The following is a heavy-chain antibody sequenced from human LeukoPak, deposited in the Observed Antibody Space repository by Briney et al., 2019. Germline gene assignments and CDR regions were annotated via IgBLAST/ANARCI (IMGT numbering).Heavy chain of an antibody. CDR2: ISYDGSNK. Sequence: PGRSLRLSCAASGFTFSSYGMHWVRQAPGKGLEWVVVISYDGSNKYYADSVKGRFTISRDNSKNTLYLQMNSLRAEDTAVYYCAKDIDFDYWGQGTLVTVSS. J-gene: IGHJ4*02. V-gene: IGHV3-30*18. CDR3: AKDIDFDY. CDR1: GFTFSSYG.